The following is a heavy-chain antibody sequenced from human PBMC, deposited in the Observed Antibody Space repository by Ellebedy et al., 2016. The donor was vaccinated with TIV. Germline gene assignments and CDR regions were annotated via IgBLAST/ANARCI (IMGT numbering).Heavy chain of an antibody. J-gene: IGHJ4*02. V-gene: IGHV3-53*01. CDR1: GVTVGNNY. D-gene: IGHD3-10*01. Sequence: PGGSLRLSCAASGVTVGNNYMIWVRPAPGKGLEWVALIYSGGNTYYADSVKGRFTISRDSFKNTLYLQMNSLRAEDTAMYYCAIRGRYWGQGTLVTVSS. CDR3: AIRGRY. CDR2: IYSGGNT.